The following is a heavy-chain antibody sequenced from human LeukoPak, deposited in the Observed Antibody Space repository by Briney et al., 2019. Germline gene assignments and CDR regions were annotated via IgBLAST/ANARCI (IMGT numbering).Heavy chain of an antibody. CDR1: GGSISSYY. J-gene: IGHJ2*01. Sequence: NPSETLSLTCTVSGGSISSYYWSWIRQPPGKGLEWIGYIYYSGSTNYNPSLKSRVTISVDTSKNQFSLKLSSVTAADTAVYYCARDPREHYVFWSGRPHWNFDLWGRGTPVTVSS. CDR3: ARDPREHYVFWSGRPHWNFDL. V-gene: IGHV4-59*01. D-gene: IGHD3-3*01. CDR2: IYYSGST.